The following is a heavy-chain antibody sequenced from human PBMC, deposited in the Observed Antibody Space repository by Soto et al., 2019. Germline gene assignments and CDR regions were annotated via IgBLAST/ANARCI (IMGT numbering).Heavy chain of an antibody. Sequence: SVKVSCKASGGTFSSYAISWVRQAPGQGLEWMGGIIPIFGTANYAQKFQGRVTITADGSTSTAYMELSSLRSEDTAVYYCARDDCSSTSCYSRMDVWGQGTTVTAP. V-gene: IGHV1-69*13. J-gene: IGHJ6*02. D-gene: IGHD2-2*01. CDR3: ARDDCSSTSCYSRMDV. CDR2: IIPIFGTA. CDR1: GGTFSSYA.